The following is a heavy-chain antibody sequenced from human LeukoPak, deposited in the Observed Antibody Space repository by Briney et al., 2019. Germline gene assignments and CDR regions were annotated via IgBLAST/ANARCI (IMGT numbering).Heavy chain of an antibody. CDR2: MSSDGNNK. CDR1: GFTFSSCS. D-gene: IGHD2-15*01. Sequence: PGRSLRLSCAASGFTFSSCSMHWVRQAPGKGLEWVAVMSSDGNNKYYADSVKGRFTISRDNSKNTLYLQMNSLGADDTAVYYCARGRGYCSGGSCFGDYFYGLDVWGQGTTVTVSS. V-gene: IGHV3-30*04. CDR3: ARGRGYCSGGSCFGDYFYGLDV. J-gene: IGHJ6*02.